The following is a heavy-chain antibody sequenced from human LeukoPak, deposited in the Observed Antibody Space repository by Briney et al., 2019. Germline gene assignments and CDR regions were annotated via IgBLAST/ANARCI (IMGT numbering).Heavy chain of an antibody. CDR2: INPSGGTT. CDR1: GYTFTNYY. Sequence: ASGKVSCMASGYTFTNYYMHWVRQAPGQWLEWMGIINPSGGTTSYAQKFQGRLTMTRDTSTSTVYMELNSLRSENTAVYYCAKDSASPGTRGWFYPWGQGTLVAVSS. J-gene: IGHJ5*02. CDR3: AKDSASPGTRGWFYP. V-gene: IGHV1-46*01. D-gene: IGHD6-13*01.